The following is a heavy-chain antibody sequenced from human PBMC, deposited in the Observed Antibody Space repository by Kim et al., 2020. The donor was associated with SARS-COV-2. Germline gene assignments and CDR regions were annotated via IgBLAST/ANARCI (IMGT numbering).Heavy chain of an antibody. CDR2: VYYSGST. CDR1: GGSISRSNSH. CDR3: ARLEMTGTGGRVWFDP. J-gene: IGHJ5*02. V-gene: IGHV4-39*01. D-gene: IGHD1-7*01. Sequence: SETLSLTCTVSGGSISRSNSHWGWIRQPPGKGLEWIGSVYYSGSTFYNPSLKSRVTISVDTSENQLSLKLTSVTAADTAVYYWARLEMTGTGGRVWFDP.